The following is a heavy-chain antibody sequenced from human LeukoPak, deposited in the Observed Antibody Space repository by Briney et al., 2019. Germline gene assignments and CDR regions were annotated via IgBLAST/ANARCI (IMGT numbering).Heavy chain of an antibody. CDR1: GDSFSSNSAA. J-gene: IGHJ4*02. Sequence: SQTLSLTCAISGDSFSSNSAAWNWVRQSPSRGLEWLGRTYYRSKWYNEYGIFVQSRITINPDTSKNQFSLHLNSVTPEDTAVYYCARGYWNALDYWGQGTLVTVSS. CDR2: TYYRSKWYN. D-gene: IGHD1-1*01. CDR3: ARGYWNALDY. V-gene: IGHV6-1*01.